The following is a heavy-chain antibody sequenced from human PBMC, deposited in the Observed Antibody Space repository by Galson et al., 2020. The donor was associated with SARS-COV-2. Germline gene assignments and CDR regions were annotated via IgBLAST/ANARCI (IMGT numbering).Heavy chain of an antibody. Sequence: ASVPVSCEASGYTFTQYYIHWVRQAPGQGLEWMGWLRPNSGGTNFPQKFQGRVTLTRDTSTATAFMELSRLRFDDTAIYYCARDKTGTADNYFDPWGQGTLITVSS. CDR1: GYTFTQYY. CDR3: ARDKTGTADNYFDP. D-gene: IGHD1-1*01. J-gene: IGHJ5*02. CDR2: LRPNSGGT. V-gene: IGHV1-2*02.